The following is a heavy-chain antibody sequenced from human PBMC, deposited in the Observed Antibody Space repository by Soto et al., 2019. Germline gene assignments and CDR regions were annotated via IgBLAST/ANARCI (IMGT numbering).Heavy chain of an antibody. V-gene: IGHV3-23*01. CDR1: GFTFSSYA. CDR3: AKDPRDIVVVAAAPFFDY. D-gene: IGHD2-15*01. CDR2: ISGSGGST. J-gene: IGHJ4*02. Sequence: GGSLRLSCAASGFTFSSYAMSWVRQAPGKGLEWVSAISGSGGSTYYADSVKGRFTISRDNSKNTLYLQMNSLRAEDTAVYYCAKDPRDIVVVAAAPFFDYWGQGTLVTVSS.